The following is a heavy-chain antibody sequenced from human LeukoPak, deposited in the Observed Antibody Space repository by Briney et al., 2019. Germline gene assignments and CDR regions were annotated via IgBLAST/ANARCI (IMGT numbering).Heavy chain of an antibody. V-gene: IGHV4-30-4*01. CDR1: GGSISSGDYF. CDR2: ICYSGST. CDR3: ARGVLPAGIQGVYNWFDP. J-gene: IGHJ5*02. Sequence: SETLSLTCTVSGGSISSGDYFWSWIRQPPGKGLEWIGYICYSGSTYYNPSLKSRVTISVDTSKNQFSLKLSSVTAADTAVYYCARGVLPAGIQGVYNWFDPWGQGTLVTVSS. D-gene: IGHD2-2*01.